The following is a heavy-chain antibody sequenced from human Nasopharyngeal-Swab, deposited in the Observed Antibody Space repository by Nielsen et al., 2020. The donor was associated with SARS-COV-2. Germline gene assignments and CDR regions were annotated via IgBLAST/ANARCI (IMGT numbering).Heavy chain of an antibody. Sequence: GESLKISCATSGFTFTTYWRSWVRQAPGKGLEWVANINQDGSTKYYVDSVKGRFTISRDNTKNSVSLQMNSLRAEDTAMYYCTKKIGEDWGQGTLVTVSS. J-gene: IGHJ4*02. CDR1: GFTFTTYW. CDR3: TKKIGED. V-gene: IGHV3-7*05. CDR2: INQDGSTK.